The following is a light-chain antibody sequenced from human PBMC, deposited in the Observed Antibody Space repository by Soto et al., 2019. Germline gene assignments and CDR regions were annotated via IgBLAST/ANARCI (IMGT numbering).Light chain of an antibody. J-gene: IGLJ2*01. V-gene: IGLV2-14*01. CDR2: DVS. Sequence: QSVLTQPASVSGSPGQSITISCTGSSSDVGGYNYVSWYQQHPGKGPKLMIYDVSNRPSGVSNRFSGSKSANTASLTISGLQAEDEADYYCSSYSSSSTLFGGGTKVTVL. CDR1: SSDVGGYNY. CDR3: SSYSSSSTL.